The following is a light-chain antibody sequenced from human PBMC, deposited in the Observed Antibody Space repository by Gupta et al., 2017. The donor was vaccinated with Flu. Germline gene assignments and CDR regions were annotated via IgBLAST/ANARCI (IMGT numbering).Light chain of an antibody. CDR1: QRIKLNY. J-gene: IGKJ2*01. CDR3: RQYGSKRVYT. V-gene: IGKV3-20*01. CDR2: AAS. Sequence: TLSLSPGERATLSCRASQRIKLNYLAWLKQKPGQAPRLLIYAASSRDTGITERFSGGGYGTDFTLTISRRELEDFAVYFCRQYGSKRVYTFGQGTQLEIK.